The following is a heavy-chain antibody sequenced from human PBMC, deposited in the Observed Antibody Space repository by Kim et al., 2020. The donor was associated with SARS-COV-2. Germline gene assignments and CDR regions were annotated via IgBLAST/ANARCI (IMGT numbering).Heavy chain of an antibody. CDR3: ARDSYGMDV. J-gene: IGHJ6*02. CDR2: NK. V-gene: IGHV3-30*01. Sequence: NKYYVDSVKGRFTISRDNSKNTLYLQRNSLRAEDTAVYYCARDSYGMDVWGQGTTVTVSS.